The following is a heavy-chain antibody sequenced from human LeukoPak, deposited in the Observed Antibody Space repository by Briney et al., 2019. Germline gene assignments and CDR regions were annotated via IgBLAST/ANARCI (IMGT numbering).Heavy chain of an antibody. Sequence: GGSLRLSCAASRFTFSTYGMPWVRQAPGRGLDWVAFIRNDGSIKYYADSVKGRFTISRDNSENTLYLQMNSLRPEDTAMYYCAKVFCSGGSCYPHTFDYWGQGILVTVSS. J-gene: IGHJ4*02. CDR1: RFTFSTYG. V-gene: IGHV3-30*02. CDR3: AKVFCSGGSCYPHTFDY. CDR2: IRNDGSIK. D-gene: IGHD2-15*01.